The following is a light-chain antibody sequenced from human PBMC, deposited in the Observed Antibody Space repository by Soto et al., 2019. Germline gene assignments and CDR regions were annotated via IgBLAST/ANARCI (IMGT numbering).Light chain of an antibody. J-gene: IGKJ2*02. Sequence: VLTQSPATLSLSPGESATLSCRASQNVGNNLAWCQQKSGQAPRLLIYAASDRATGVPARFSGRMSVTDFTLTISSLEPEDFATYFCQQRSRWPRGTFGRGTKLE. V-gene: IGKV3-11*01. CDR2: AAS. CDR1: QNVGNN. CDR3: QQRSRWPRGT.